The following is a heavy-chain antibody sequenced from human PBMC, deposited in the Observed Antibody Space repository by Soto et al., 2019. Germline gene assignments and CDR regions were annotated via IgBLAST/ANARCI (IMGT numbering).Heavy chain of an antibody. D-gene: IGHD2-2*01. Sequence: GASVKVSCKTSGYTFSDYFIHWVRQAPGQGLEWMGWINPNNGGTDYARKFQGRVTMTRDTSINSAYMELTALTSDDTARYYCARGVPPPGSFIFGYNVFDLWGEGVLVTVSS. CDR2: INPNNGGT. J-gene: IGHJ1*01. V-gene: IGHV1-2*02. CDR1: GYTFSDYF. CDR3: ARGVPPPGSFIFGYNVFDL.